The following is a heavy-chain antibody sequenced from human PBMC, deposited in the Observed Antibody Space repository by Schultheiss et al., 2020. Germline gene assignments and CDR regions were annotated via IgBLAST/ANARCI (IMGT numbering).Heavy chain of an antibody. J-gene: IGHJ3*02. V-gene: IGHV3-33*01. D-gene: IGHD2-15*01. CDR3: ARDSNRSGGDAFDI. CDR2: IWYDGSNK. Sequence: GGSLRLSCAASGLTFRTYGIHWVRQAPGKGLEWVALIWYDGSNKYYADSVKGRFTISRDNSKNTLYLQMNSLRAEDTAVYYCARDSNRSGGDAFDIWGQGTMVTVSS. CDR1: GLTFRTYG.